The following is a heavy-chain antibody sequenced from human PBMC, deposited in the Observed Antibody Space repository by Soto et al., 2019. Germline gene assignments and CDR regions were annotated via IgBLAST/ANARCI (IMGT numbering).Heavy chain of an antibody. CDR1: GYTFTSYG. D-gene: IGHD2-2*01. J-gene: IGHJ6*02. CDR2: ISAYNGNT. CDR3: ARGYCSSTSCYYYYGMDV. Sequence: QVQLVQSGAEVKKPGASVKVSCKASGYTFTSYGISWVRQAPGQVLEWMGWISAYNGNTNYAQKIQGRVTMTTDTSTSTAYMELRSLRYDDTAVYYCARGYCSSTSCYYYYGMDVWGQGTTVTVSS. V-gene: IGHV1-18*01.